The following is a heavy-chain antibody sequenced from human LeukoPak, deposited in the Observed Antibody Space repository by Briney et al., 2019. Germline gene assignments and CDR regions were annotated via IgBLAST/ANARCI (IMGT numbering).Heavy chain of an antibody. CDR1: GGTFSSYA. CDR3: ASLYCSSTSCPDNYFDC. V-gene: IGHV1-69*04. Sequence: SVKVSCTASGGTFSSYAISWVRQAPGQGLEWMGRIIPILGIANYAQKFQGRVTITADKSTSTAYMELSSLRSEDTAVYYCASLYCSSTSCPDNYFDCWGQGTLVTVSS. CDR2: IIPILGIA. J-gene: IGHJ4*02. D-gene: IGHD2-2*01.